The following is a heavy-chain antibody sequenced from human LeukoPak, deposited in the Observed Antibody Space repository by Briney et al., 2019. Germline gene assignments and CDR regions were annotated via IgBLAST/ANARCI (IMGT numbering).Heavy chain of an antibody. CDR3: ARVSWYYDILTGSASDYYYYMDV. J-gene: IGHJ6*03. CDR1: GYTFTSDD. V-gene: IGHV1-8*01. CDR2: MNPNIGNT. Sequence: GASVKVSRKASGYTFTSDDINSGPEATGQGLEWMGWMNPNIGNTSYAQKFQGRVTITRNTSISTAYIELSSLRYEDTAVYYCARVSWYYDILTGSASDYYYYMDVRGKGTTVTVSS. D-gene: IGHD3-9*01.